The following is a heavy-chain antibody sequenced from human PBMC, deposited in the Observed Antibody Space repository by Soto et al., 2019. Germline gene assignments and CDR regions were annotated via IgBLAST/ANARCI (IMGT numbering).Heavy chain of an antibody. J-gene: IGHJ5*02. D-gene: IGHD6-25*01. V-gene: IGHV4-61*01. CDR3: ARDRMGSAPPRA. CDR2: IYHTGST. CDR1: GGSVSSGYY. Sequence: LSLTCTVSGGSVSSGYYWNWIRQSPGKGLEWIGYIYHTGSTNYNPSLKSRVTISVDTSKNQFSRKLSSVTTADTAVYFCARDRMGSAPPRAWGQGTVVTGSS.